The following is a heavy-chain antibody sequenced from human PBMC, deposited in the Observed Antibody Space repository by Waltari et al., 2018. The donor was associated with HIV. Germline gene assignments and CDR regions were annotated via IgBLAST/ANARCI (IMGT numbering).Heavy chain of an antibody. CDR2: IKSDGTIT. J-gene: IGHJ4*02. V-gene: IGHV3-74*01. Sequence: EVQLVESGGGLVQPGGSLRLSCAASGFTFSSYWMHWVRQAPGKGLVGVSRIKSDGTITTYAGSVKGRFTISRDNAKNTLFLQRNSLRAEDTAIYYCARDLVVLRYFDWLSTYFDYWGQGTLVTVSS. D-gene: IGHD3-9*01. CDR3: ARDLVVLRYFDWLSTYFDY. CDR1: GFTFSSYW.